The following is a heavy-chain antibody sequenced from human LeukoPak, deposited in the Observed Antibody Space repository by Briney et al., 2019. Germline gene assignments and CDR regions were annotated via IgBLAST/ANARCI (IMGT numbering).Heavy chain of an antibody. D-gene: IGHD6-19*01. J-gene: IGHJ6*02. V-gene: IGHV3-74*01. Sequence: GGSLRLSCAASGFTFSSYWMHWVRQAPGKGLVWVSRINSDGSSTSYADSVKGRFTISRDNAKNTLYLQMNSLRAEDTAVYYGARGWIGSRGEVIAVAESRVRVAGDYYYGMDVWGQGTTVTVSS. CDR2: INSDGSST. CDR3: ARGWIGSRGEVIAVAESRVRVAGDYYYGMDV. CDR1: GFTFSSYW.